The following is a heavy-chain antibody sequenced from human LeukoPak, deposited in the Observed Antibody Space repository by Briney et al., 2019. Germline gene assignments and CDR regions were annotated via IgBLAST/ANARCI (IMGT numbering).Heavy chain of an antibody. V-gene: IGHV3-15*01. Sequence: GGSLRLSCAASGFTFSNAWMSWMGWVRQAPGKGLEWVGLTKIKTDDGTPDYAALVKGRFTISRDDSKNTVYLEMYSLETEDTAVYYCISGGGTADYWGQGTLVSVSS. CDR3: ISGGGTADY. CDR2: TKIKTDDGTP. D-gene: IGHD1-1*01. CDR1: GFTFSNAW. J-gene: IGHJ4*02.